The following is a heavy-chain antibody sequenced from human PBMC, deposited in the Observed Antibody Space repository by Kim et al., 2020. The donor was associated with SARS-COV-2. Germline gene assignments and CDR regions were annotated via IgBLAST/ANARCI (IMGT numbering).Heavy chain of an antibody. Sequence: SYIYYADSVKGRFTISRDNAKNSLYLQMNSLRAEDTAVYYCARVLLENDYWGQGTLVTVSS. D-gene: IGHD3-10*01. J-gene: IGHJ4*02. CDR3: ARVLLENDY. CDR2: SYI. V-gene: IGHV3-21*01.